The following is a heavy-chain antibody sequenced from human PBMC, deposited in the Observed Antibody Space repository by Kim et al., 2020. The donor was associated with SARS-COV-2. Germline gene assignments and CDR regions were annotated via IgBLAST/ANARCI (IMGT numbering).Heavy chain of an antibody. CDR2: INAGNGNT. J-gene: IGHJ5*02. Sequence: ASVKVSCKASGYTFTSYAIHWVRQAPGQRLGGMGWINAGNGNTKYSQKFQGRVTITRDTSASTAYMELGSLRSEDTAVYYCARFSTYDYETSGYFPWFDPWGQGTLVTVSS. CDR1: GYTFTSYA. V-gene: IGHV1-3*01. CDR3: ARFSTYDYETSGYFPWFDP. D-gene: IGHD3-22*01.